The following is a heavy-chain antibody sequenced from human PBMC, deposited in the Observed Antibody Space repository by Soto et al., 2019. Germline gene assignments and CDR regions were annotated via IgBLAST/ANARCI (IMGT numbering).Heavy chain of an antibody. CDR1: GFIFSDYY. J-gene: IGHJ4*02. Sequence: PGGSLRLSCAASGFIFSDYYMSWIRQAPGKGLEWVSYISTSSSYTNYADSVKGRFTISRDNAKNSLYLQMNSLRAEDTAVYYCARDFSLYGSGSYRFDYWGQGTLVTVSS. CDR3: ARDFSLYGSGSYRFDY. D-gene: IGHD3-10*01. V-gene: IGHV3-11*05. CDR2: ISTSSSYT.